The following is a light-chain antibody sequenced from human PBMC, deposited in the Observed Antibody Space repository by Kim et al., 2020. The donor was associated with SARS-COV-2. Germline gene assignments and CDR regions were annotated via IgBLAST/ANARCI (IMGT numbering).Light chain of an antibody. Sequence: VSQGQTASITCSGPNLGHKYTFWYQQTPAPSPMVLIYQDNTRPSRIPERFSGSNSGNTATLTISGTQTMDDADDYCQACDNRTGYVVGTGTKVTVL. CDR1: NLGHKY. V-gene: IGLV3-1*01. CDR3: QACDNRTGYV. CDR2: QDN. J-gene: IGLJ1*01.